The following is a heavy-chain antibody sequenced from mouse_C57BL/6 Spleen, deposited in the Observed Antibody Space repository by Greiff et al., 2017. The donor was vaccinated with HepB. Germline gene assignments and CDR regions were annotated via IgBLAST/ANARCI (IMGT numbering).Heavy chain of an antibody. D-gene: IGHD1-1*01. CDR1: GFAFSSSW. V-gene: IGHV1-82*01. J-gene: IGHJ3*01. Sequence: QVQLQQSGPELVKPGASVKISCKASGFAFSSSWMNWVKPRPGKGREWIGRIYPGDGDTNYNGKFKGKATLTADKSSSTAYMRLSSLASEDAAVSFCAGTTVVAPFACWGQGTLVTVSA. CDR3: AGTTVVAPFAC. CDR2: IYPGDGDT.